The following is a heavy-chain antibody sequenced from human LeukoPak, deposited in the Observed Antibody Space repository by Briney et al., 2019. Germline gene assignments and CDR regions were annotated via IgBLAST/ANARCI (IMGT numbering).Heavy chain of an antibody. CDR1: GGSISSNSYY. J-gene: IGHJ4*02. Sequence: SETLSLTCAVSGGSISSNSYYWGWIRQPPGKGLEWIGSIYYSGSTNYNPSLKSRVTISVDTSRNQFSLKLSSVTAADTAAYYCARGPRISIFGVVSQYYFDYWGQGTLVTVSS. CDR3: ARGPRISIFGVVSQYYFDY. D-gene: IGHD3-3*01. CDR2: IYYSGST. V-gene: IGHV4-39*07.